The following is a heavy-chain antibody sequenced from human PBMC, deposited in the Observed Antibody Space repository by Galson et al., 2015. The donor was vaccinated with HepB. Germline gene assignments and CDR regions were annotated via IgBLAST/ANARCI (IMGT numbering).Heavy chain of an antibody. CDR2: IHYSGTS. V-gene: IGHV4-39*07. CDR3: ARVFPYSSGTYYSIDAFDI. J-gene: IGHJ3*02. Sequence: ETLSLTCTVSGDSISTNRYYLSWVRQPPGQGLAWTGSIHYSGTSYYNASLESRVTISVHTSKKEFSLKLSPVTAAGAALYDCARVFPYSSGTYYSIDAFDIWGQGSTVTVSS. CDR1: GDSISTNRYY. D-gene: IGHD3-10*01.